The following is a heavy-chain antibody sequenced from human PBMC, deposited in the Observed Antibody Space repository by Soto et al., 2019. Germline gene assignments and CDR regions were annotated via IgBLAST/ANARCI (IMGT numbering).Heavy chain of an antibody. Sequence: PSETLSLTCTVSGGSISSYYWSWIRQPPGKGLEWIGYIYYSGSTNYNPSLKSRVTISVDTSKNQFSLKLSSVTAADTAVYYCARASESAGTFDYWGQGTLVTVSS. CDR2: IYYSGST. J-gene: IGHJ4*02. CDR1: GGSISSYY. V-gene: IGHV4-59*01. CDR3: ARASESAGTFDY.